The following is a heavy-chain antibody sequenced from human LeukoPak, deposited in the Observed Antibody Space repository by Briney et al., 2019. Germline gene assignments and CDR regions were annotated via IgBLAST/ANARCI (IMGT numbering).Heavy chain of an antibody. J-gene: IGHJ6*03. CDR2: IYYSGST. CDR1: GGSISSYY. D-gene: IGHD2-2*01. CDR3: ARVPRSYYYYYYMDV. Sequence: PSETLSLTCTASGGSISSYYWSWIRQPPGKGLEWIGYIYYSGSTNYNPSLKSRVTISVDTSKNQFSLKLSSVTAADTAVYYCARVPRSYYYYYYMDVWGKGTTVTVSS. V-gene: IGHV4-59*08.